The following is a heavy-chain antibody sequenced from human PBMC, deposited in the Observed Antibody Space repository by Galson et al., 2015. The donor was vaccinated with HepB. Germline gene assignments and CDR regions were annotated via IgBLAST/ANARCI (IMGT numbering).Heavy chain of an antibody. CDR2: INHRGNT. CDR3: ARGESSSWSPDYYYYHGMDA. CDR1: GGSFSGYY. V-gene: IGHV4-34*01. J-gene: IGHJ6*02. Sequence: LSLTCAVYGGSFSGYYWSWIRQPPGKGLEWIGEINHRGNTNYNPSLKSRVTISVDTSKNQFSLKLSSLAAADTAVYYCARGESSSWSPDYYYYHGMDAWGQGTTVTVSS. D-gene: IGHD6-13*01.